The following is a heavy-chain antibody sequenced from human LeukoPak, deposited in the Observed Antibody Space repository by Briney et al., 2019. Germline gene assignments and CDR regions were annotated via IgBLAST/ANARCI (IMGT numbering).Heavy chain of an antibody. CDR2: MNPNSGNT. CDR1: GYTFTSYD. CDR3: ARGAIVVVVAAYHYNYDY. Sequence: GASVKVSCKASGYTFTSYDINWVRQATGQGREWMGWMNPNSGNTGYAQKFQGRVTNTRNTSISTAYMELSSLRSEDTAVYYCARGAIVVVVAAYHYNYDYWGQGTLVTVSS. D-gene: IGHD2-15*01. J-gene: IGHJ4*02. V-gene: IGHV1-8*03.